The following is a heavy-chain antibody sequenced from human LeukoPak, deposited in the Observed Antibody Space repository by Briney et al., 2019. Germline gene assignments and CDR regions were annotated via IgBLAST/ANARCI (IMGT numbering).Heavy chain of an antibody. CDR1: GYTFTGYF. D-gene: IGHD5-12*01. V-gene: IGHV1-2*02. CDR2: IHPDSGGT. Sequence: ASVRVSCKASGYTFTGYFIHWVRQAPGQGLEWMGWIHPDSGGTHYAQKFQARVTMARDTSISTAYLELTRLRSDDTAVYYCARCGYGDHPRRDTHGMDVWGKGTTVTVSS. J-gene: IGHJ6*04. CDR3: ARCGYGDHPRRDTHGMDV.